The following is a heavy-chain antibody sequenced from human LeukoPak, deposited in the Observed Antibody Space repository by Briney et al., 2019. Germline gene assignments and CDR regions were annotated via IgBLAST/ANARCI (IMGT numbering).Heavy chain of an antibody. D-gene: IGHD2-15*01. CDR2: IYYSGST. V-gene: IGHV4-59*01. CDR3: ARVSRTAATYDRYYFDY. J-gene: IGHJ4*02. CDR1: GGSISSYY. Sequence: SETLSLTCTVSGGSISSYYWGWIRQPPGKGLEWIGYIYYSGSTNYNPSLKSRVTISVDTSKNQFSLKLSSVTAADTAVYYCARVSRTAATYDRYYFDYWGQGTLVTVSS.